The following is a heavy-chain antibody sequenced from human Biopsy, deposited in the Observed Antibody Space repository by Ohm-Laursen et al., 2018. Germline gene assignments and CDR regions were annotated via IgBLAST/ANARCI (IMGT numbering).Heavy chain of an antibody. D-gene: IGHD3-22*01. CDR3: ARGDYFDSNGYFWFDP. CDR2: TYKGGNT. Sequence: TLSLTCTVSGASITSYYWSWIRQPAGKGLEWIGHTYKGGNTNHNPSLKSRVSMSVDTSKNQLSLTLRSVTAADTAVYYCARGDYFDSNGYFWFDPWGQGTLVTVSS. V-gene: IGHV4-4*07. CDR1: GASITSYY. J-gene: IGHJ5*02.